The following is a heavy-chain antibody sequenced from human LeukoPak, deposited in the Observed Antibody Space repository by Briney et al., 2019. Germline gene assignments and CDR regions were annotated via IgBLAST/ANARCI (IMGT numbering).Heavy chain of an antibody. Sequence: GGSLRLSCAASGFTFSSYAMSWVRQAPGKGLKWVSTINDNGDGTYYADSVKGRFTISRDNSYNTVSLQMNSLRDEDTGVYYCARDVGAVAGYNFDYWGQGTLVTVSS. V-gene: IGHV3-23*01. CDR3: ARDVGAVAGYNFDY. D-gene: IGHD6-19*01. J-gene: IGHJ4*02. CDR1: GFTFSSYA. CDR2: INDNGDGT.